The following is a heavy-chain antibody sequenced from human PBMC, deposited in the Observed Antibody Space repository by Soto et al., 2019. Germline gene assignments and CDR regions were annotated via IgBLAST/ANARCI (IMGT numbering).Heavy chain of an antibody. V-gene: IGHV2-5*02. CDR1: GFSLSTSGVG. CDR3: AHRFGCCRGGSCYGWYFCL. CDR2: IYWDDDK. J-gene: IGHJ2*01. Sequence: QITLKESGPTLVKPTQTLTLTCTFSGFSLSTSGVGVGWIRQSPGKALEWLALIYWDDDKRYSPSLKSRLIITKDTSKHQVVPRMTNMDPVDTARYYCAHRFGCCRGGSCYGWYFCLWGRGTLVTVSS. D-gene: IGHD2-15*01.